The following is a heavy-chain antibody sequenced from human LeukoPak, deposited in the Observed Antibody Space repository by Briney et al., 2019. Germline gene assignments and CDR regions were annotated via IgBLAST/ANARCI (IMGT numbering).Heavy chain of an antibody. CDR1: GYSFTSFL. CDR3: ARGGLQLYYFDY. J-gene: IGHJ4*02. Sequence: GESLKISCKGSGYSFTSFLIGLVRQMPGKGLGWMGIIYPGDSDTRYSPSFQGQVTISADKSISTAYLQWSNLKASDTAMYYCARGGLQLYYFDYWGQGTLVTVSS. V-gene: IGHV5-51*01. D-gene: IGHD5-24*01. CDR2: IYPGDSDT.